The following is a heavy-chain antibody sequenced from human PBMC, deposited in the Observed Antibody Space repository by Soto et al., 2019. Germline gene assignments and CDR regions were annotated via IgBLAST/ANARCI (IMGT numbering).Heavy chain of an antibody. V-gene: IGHV3-49*04. D-gene: IGHD5-12*01. Sequence: PGGSLRLACTSSVFSFGGYAINWVRQVPGKGLEWLGFIRNDIYDETTEYAASVKGRIIISRDDSKSMAYLQMDSLKTEDTGVYYCTRGRDGYNTYYFPYWGQGAMVTVSS. CDR3: TRGRDGYNTYYFPY. CDR2: IRNDIYDETT. J-gene: IGHJ4*02. CDR1: VFSFGGYA.